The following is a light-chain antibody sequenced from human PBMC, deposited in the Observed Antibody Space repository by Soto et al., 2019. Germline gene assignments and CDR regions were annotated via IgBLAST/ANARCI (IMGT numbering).Light chain of an antibody. Sequence: DIQLTQSPSFLSASVGDRVTITCRASQGISSSLAWYQQKPGKAPKLLIYSASTLHSGVPSRFSGSGSGTEFTLTISSLQPEDFATYYCQQLNSYPPYTFGQGTKLEIK. CDR3: QQLNSYPPYT. J-gene: IGKJ2*01. V-gene: IGKV1-9*01. CDR1: QGISSS. CDR2: SAS.